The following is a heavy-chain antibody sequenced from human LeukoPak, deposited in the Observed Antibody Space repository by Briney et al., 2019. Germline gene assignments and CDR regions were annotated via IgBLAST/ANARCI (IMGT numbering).Heavy chain of an antibody. Sequence: SVKVSCKASGCTFSSYAISWVRQAPGQGLEWMGGIIPIFGTANYAQKFQGRVTITADESTSTAYMELSSLRSEDTAVYYCARDKPGGTNWFDPWGQGTLVTVSS. J-gene: IGHJ5*02. D-gene: IGHD1-1*01. CDR1: GCTFSSYA. CDR2: IIPIFGTA. V-gene: IGHV1-69*01. CDR3: ARDKPGGTNWFDP.